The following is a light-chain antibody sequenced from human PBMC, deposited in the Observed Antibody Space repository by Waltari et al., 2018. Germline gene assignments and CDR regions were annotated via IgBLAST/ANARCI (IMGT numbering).Light chain of an antibody. V-gene: IGLV3-21*03. CDR1: NVGSKS. CDR3: QVWDTTSDRVV. CDR2: DDS. J-gene: IGLJ2*01. Sequence: SYVLTQPPSASVAPGKTARITCGGNNVGSKSVHWYQQKPGQAPLLVVYDDSARPSGIPDRFSASNSGNTATLTISRVENGDEVDYYCQVWDTTSDRVVFGGGTKLTVL.